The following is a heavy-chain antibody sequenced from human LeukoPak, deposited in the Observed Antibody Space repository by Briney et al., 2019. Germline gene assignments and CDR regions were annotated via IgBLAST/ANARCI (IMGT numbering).Heavy chain of an antibody. J-gene: IGHJ4*02. Sequence: ASVKVSCKASGYTFTSYGISWVRQAPGQGLEWMGGISAYNGNTNYAQKLQGRVTMTTDTSTSTAYMELRSLRSDDTAVYYCARVVCSGGSCYETDYWGQGTLVTVSS. CDR3: ARVVCSGGSCYETDY. D-gene: IGHD2-15*01. CDR2: ISAYNGNT. V-gene: IGHV1-18*01. CDR1: GYTFTSYG.